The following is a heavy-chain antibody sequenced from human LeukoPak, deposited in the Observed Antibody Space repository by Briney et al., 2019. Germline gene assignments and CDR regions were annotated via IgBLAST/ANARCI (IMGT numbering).Heavy chain of an antibody. V-gene: IGHV3-21*04. CDR2: ISSSSSYI. CDR1: GFTFSSYS. Sequence: PGGSLRLSCAASGFTFSSYSMNWVRQAPGKGLEWVSSISSSSSYIYYADSVKGRFTISRDNSKNSLYLQMNSLRTEDTALYYCAREKLTYYYGSGSYYLGYWGQGTLVTVSS. J-gene: IGHJ4*02. D-gene: IGHD3-10*01. CDR3: AREKLTYYYGSGSYYLGY.